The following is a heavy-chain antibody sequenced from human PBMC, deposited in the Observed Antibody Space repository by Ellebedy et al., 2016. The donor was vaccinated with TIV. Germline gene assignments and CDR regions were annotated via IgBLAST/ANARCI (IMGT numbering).Heavy chain of an antibody. CDR2: IWFDGSYK. CDR3: ARGRRDAYNYSYKGGAYDV. CDR1: GFTFSHYG. J-gene: IGHJ3*01. V-gene: IGHV3-33*01. Sequence: GGSLRLXCAASGFTFSHYGMHWVRQAPGKGLEWVAVIWFDGSYKYYADSVKGRFTISRDNAKNTLYLQMNSLRAEDTAIYYCARGRRDAYNYSYKGGAYDVWGLGTMVIVSS. D-gene: IGHD5-24*01.